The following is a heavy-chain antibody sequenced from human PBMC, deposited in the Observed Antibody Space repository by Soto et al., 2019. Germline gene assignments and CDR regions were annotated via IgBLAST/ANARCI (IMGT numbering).Heavy chain of an antibody. CDR3: ARGYDYGDYVLICYFDY. CDR1: GYTFTSYA. J-gene: IGHJ4*02. CDR2: INAGNGNT. Sequence: ASVKVSCKASGYTFTSYAMHWVRQAPGQRFEWMGWINAGNGNTKYSQKFQGRVTITRDTSASTAYMELSSLRSEDTAVYYCARGYDYGDYVLICYFDYWGQGTLVTVLL. V-gene: IGHV1-3*01. D-gene: IGHD4-17*01.